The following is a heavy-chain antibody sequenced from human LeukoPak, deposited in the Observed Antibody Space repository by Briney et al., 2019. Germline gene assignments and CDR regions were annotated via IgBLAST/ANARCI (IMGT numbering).Heavy chain of an antibody. CDR2: ISSSSYI. V-gene: IGHV3-21*01. D-gene: IGHD3-3*01. CDR3: AGTVPTFWSGYYRSAYGMDV. Sequence: PGGSLRPSCAASGFTFSSYSMNWVRQAPGKGLEWVSSISSSSYIYYADSVKGRFTISRDNAKNSLYLQMNSLRAEDTAVYYCAGTVPTFWSGYYRSAYGMDVWGQGTTVTVSS. J-gene: IGHJ6*02. CDR1: GFTFSSYS.